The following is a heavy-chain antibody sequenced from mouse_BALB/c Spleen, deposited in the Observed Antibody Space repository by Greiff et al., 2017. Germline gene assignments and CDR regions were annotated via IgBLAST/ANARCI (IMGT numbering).Heavy chain of an antibody. CDR1: GYTFTDYA. V-gene: IGHV1S137*01. CDR3: ARSDKDWYFDD. CDR2: ISTYYGDA. J-gene: IGHJ1*01. Sequence: QVQLQQSGAELVRPGVSVKISCKGSGYTFTDYAMHGVKQSHAKSLEWIGVISTYYGDASYNQKFKGKATMTVDKSSSTAYMELARLTSEDSAIYYCARSDKDWYFDDWGEGTTVTVSS.